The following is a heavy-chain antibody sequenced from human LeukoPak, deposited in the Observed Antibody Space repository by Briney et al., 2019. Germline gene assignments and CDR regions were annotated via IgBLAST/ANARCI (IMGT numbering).Heavy chain of an antibody. CDR2: IYSAGTT. D-gene: IGHD6-19*01. J-gene: IGHJ4*02. CDR3: AKAGDIAVAGLGYYFDY. V-gene: IGHV3-53*01. Sequence: GGSLRLSCAASGFNVNKSYLSWVRQAPGRGLEWVSVIYSAGTTYYADSVKGRFTISREESKNTVYLQMNSLRAEDTAVYYCAKAGDIAVAGLGYYFDYWGQGTLVTVSS. CDR1: GFNVNKSY.